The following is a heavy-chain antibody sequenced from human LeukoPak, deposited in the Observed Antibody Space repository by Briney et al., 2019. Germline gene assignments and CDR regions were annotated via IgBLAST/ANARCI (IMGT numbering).Heavy chain of an antibody. Sequence: ASVKVSCKVSGYTLTELSMHWVRQAPGKGLEWMGGFDPEDGETIYAQKFQGRVTMTEDTSTDTAYMELRRLRSDDTAVYYCARGGVAVAGQIDYWGQGTLVTVSS. CDR1: GYTLTELS. V-gene: IGHV1-24*01. CDR3: ARGGVAVAGQIDY. D-gene: IGHD2-15*01. CDR2: FDPEDGET. J-gene: IGHJ4*02.